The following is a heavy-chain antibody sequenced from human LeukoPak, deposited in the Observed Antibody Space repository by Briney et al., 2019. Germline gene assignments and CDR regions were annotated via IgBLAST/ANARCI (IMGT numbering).Heavy chain of an antibody. CDR2: IYSGGST. CDR1: GFTVSSNY. J-gene: IGHJ4*02. D-gene: IGHD3-22*01. Sequence: GGSLRLSCAASGFTVSSNYMTWVRQAPGKGLEWVSIIYSGGSTYYADSVKGRFTISRDNSKNTLYLQMNSLRAEDTAVYYCSSSDYYDPSGSYYPVFGFWGQGTLVTVSS. V-gene: IGHV3-53*01. CDR3: SSSDYYDPSGSYYPVFGF.